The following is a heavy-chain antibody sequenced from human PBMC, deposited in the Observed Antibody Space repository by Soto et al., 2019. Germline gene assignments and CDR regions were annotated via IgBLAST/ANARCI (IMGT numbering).Heavy chain of an antibody. CDR1: GGSVSSASYY. V-gene: IGHV4-61*01. D-gene: IGHD3-10*01. Sequence: SETLSLTCTVSGGSVSSASYYWSWIRQPPGKGLEWIGYMYSNGITNYNPSLKSRVTISVDTSKNQFPLKLTSVTAADTAVYYCAREGLGSSALYWGQGTLVTVSS. CDR3: AREGLGSSALY. CDR2: MYSNGIT. J-gene: IGHJ4*02.